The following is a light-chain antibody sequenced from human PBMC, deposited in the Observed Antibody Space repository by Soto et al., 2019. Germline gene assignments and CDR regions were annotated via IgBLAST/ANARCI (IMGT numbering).Light chain of an antibody. V-gene: IGLV1-40*01. J-gene: IGLJ2*01. CDR3: QSYDSSLSGL. CDR1: SSNIGAGYD. Sequence: QSVLTQPPSVSGAPGQRVTISCTGSSSNIGAGYDVHWYQQLPGTAPKLLISRNSNRPSGVPDRFSGSKSGTSASLAITGLQPEDEAVYYCQSYDSSLSGLFGGGTQLTVL. CDR2: RNS.